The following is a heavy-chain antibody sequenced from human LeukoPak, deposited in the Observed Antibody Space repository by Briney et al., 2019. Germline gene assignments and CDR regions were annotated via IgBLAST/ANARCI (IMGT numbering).Heavy chain of an antibody. CDR3: VTWRWAQSEFEY. D-gene: IGHD5-24*01. Sequence: GGSLRLSCAPSGVTFSNFWMSWVRQAPRKGLEWGVSIKFDGVKTEYVDSVKGRFTISRDNAKNSVYLQMNSLRAEDTAIYYCVTWRWAQSEFEYWGQGTLVTVSS. J-gene: IGHJ4*02. CDR2: IKFDGVKT. V-gene: IGHV3-7*03. CDR1: GVTFSNFW.